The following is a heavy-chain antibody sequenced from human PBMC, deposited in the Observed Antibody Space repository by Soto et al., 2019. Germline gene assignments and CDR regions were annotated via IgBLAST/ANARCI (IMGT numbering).Heavy chain of an antibody. CDR1: GYFFIVYG. CDR3: ARGMQYYDTIVYYYLFGH. CDR2: INAGSGNA. D-gene: IGHD3-22*01. V-gene: IGHV1-3*01. J-gene: IGHJ4*02. Sequence: XSVKVSSTASGYFFIVYGFDWVRQSPGQGLEWMGWINAGSGNAKYSQKLQDRLTITRDTSASTAYMELNSLRSEDTAVYYCARGMQYYDTIVYYYLFGHWGQRTLVTVSS.